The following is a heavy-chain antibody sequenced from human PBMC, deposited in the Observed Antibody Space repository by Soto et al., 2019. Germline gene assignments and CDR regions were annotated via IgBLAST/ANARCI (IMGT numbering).Heavy chain of an antibody. CDR2: ISWNSGSI. V-gene: IGHV3-9*01. D-gene: IGHD2-21*01. CDR1: GFTFDDYA. J-gene: IGHJ4*02. CDR3: AKSYSHFCGNFVLDY. Sequence: EVQLVESGGGLVQPGRSLRLSCAASGFTFDDYAMHWVRQAPGKGLEWVSGISWNSGSIGYADSVKGRFTISRDNAKNSLYLEMNSLSAEDTALYYCAKSYSHFCGNFVLDYWGQGTLVTVSS.